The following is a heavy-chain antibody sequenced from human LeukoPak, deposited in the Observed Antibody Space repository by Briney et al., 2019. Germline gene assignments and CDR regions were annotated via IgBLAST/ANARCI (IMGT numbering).Heavy chain of an antibody. V-gene: IGHV4-38-2*02. J-gene: IGHJ4*02. CDR1: GYSINSGYY. CDR3: ARGPIAAAGTNGNYFDY. CDR2: FYHSGST. D-gene: IGHD6-13*01. Sequence: SETLSLTCTVSGYSINSGYYWGWIRPPPGKGLEWIGSFYHSGSTYYNPSLKSRVTISVDTSKNQFSLKLSSVTAADTAVYYCARGPIAAAGTNGNYFDYWGQGTLVTVSS.